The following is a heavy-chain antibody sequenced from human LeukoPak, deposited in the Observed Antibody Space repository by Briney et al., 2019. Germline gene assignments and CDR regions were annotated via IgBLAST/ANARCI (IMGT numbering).Heavy chain of an antibody. V-gene: IGHV3-66*01. CDR2: IYAGGST. Sequence: GGSLRLSCAASGFIVGDYHMHWVRQAPGKGLEWVSVIYAGGSTYYADSVKGRFIISRDNSKNTLYLQMNNLRFEDTAMYYCAREPERRGSIKSFDYWGQGTLVTVSS. CDR1: GFIVGDYH. D-gene: IGHD3-9*01. J-gene: IGHJ4*02. CDR3: AREPERRGSIKSFDY.